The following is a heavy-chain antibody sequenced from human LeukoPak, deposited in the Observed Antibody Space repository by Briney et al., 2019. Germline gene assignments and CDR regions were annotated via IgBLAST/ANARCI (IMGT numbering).Heavy chain of an antibody. V-gene: IGHV3-21*01. CDR3: APFSAVTHYYFDY. CDR1: GFTFSSHS. Sequence: GGSLRLSCAASGFTFSSHSLMWARQAPGRGLEWVSSISPDSGYIYYADSVKGRFTISRDNAENSLFLQMNSLGAEDTAVYYCAPFSAVTHYYFDYWGQGTLVTVSS. CDR2: ISPDSGYI. J-gene: IGHJ4*02. D-gene: IGHD6-13*01.